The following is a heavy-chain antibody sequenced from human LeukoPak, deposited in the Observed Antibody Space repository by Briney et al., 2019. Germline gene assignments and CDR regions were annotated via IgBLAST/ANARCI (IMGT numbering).Heavy chain of an antibody. CDR3: ARQNPFQSERWLQFFDY. V-gene: IGHV4-38-2*02. CDR1: GYSISSGYY. J-gene: IGHJ4*02. Sequence: SETLSLTCTVSGYSISSGYYWGWIRQPPGKGLEWIGSIYHSGSTYYNPSLKSRVTISVDTSKNQFSLKLSSVTAADTAVYYCARQNPFQSERWLQFFDYWGQGTLLTVSS. CDR2: IYHSGST. D-gene: IGHD5-24*01.